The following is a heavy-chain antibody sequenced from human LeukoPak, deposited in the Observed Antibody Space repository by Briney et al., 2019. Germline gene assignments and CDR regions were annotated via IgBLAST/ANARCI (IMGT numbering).Heavy chain of an antibody. V-gene: IGHV1-46*01. CDR2: INPSGGST. D-gene: IGHD1-14*01. CDR1: GYTFTSYY. CDR3: ARFSELDAFDI. J-gene: IGHJ3*02. Sequence: ASVKVSCKASGYTFTSYYMHWVRQAPGQGLEWMGIINPSGGSTSYAQKFQGRVTMTRDTSTSTVYMELSSLRFEDTAVYYCARFSELDAFDIWGQGTMVTLSS.